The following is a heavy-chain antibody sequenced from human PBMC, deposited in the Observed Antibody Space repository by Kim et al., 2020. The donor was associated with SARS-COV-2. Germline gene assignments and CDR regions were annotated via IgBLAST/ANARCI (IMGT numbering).Heavy chain of an antibody. D-gene: IGHD5-18*01. CDR2: IYHSGST. CDR1: GGSISSSNW. V-gene: IGHV4-4*02. J-gene: IGHJ6*02. CDR3: ASRGYSYGSYGMDV. Sequence: SETLSLTCAVSGGSISSSNWWSWVRQPPGKGLEWIGEIYHSGSTNYNPSLKSRVTISVDKSKNQFSLKLSSVTAADTAVYYCASRGYSYGSYGMDVWGQGTTVTVSS.